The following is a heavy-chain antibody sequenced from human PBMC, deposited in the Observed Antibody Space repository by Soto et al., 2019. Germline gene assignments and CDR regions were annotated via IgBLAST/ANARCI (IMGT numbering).Heavy chain of an antibody. CDR1: GYSFTSYW. CDR3: ARLVVTAMSSYYFDY. Sequence: PGESLKFSCKSSGYSFTSYWIGWVRQMPGKGLEWMGIIYPGDSNTRYSPSFQGQVTISADKSINTAYLQWSSLKASDNAMYYCARLVVTAMSSYYFDYWGLGTLVTVSS. V-gene: IGHV5-51*01. J-gene: IGHJ4*02. D-gene: IGHD2-21*02. CDR2: IYPGDSNT.